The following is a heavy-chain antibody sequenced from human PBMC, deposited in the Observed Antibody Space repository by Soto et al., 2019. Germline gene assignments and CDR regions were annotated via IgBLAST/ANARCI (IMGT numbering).Heavy chain of an antibody. J-gene: IGHJ6*02. Sequence: QVQLVQSGAEVKRPGSSVKVSCKASGGAFNNYAIYWVRQAPGQGLEWLGTIVPVFPSVYYAPRFQGRLTKTADGSPDTVYMMRTSLKTEDTALYFCAREKPPTAAASFYYGLKAWGQGASVTLSS. CDR2: IVPVFPSV. CDR1: GGAFNNYA. V-gene: IGHV1-69*18. D-gene: IGHD6-13*01. CDR3: AREKPPTAAASFYYGLKA.